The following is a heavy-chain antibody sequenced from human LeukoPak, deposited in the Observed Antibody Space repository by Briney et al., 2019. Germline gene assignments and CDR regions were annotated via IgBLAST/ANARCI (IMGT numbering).Heavy chain of an antibody. CDR2: IIPIFGTA. V-gene: IGHV1-69*05. CDR1: GGTFSSYA. Sequence: SVKVPCKASGGTFSSYAISWVRQAPGQGLEWMGGIIPIFGTANYAQKFQGRVTITTDESTSTAYMELSSLRSEDTAVYYCARDRGYSYGFDYWGQGTLVTVSS. D-gene: IGHD5-18*01. CDR3: ARDRGYSYGFDY. J-gene: IGHJ4*02.